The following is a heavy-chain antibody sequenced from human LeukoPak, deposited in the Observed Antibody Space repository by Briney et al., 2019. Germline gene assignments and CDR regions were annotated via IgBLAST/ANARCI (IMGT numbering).Heavy chain of an antibody. CDR1: GFTFSSYS. CDR2: ISYDGSNK. V-gene: IGHV3-30-3*01. CDR3: ARAEYDRSGSIYYYYGMDI. Sequence: GGSPRLSCAASGFTFSSYSRHWVRQAPGKGLEWVAVISYDGSNKYNADSVKGRFTISRGNSKNTLYLQMNSLRREDTAEYYCARAEYDRSGSIYYYYGMDIWGQGTTVTVSS. D-gene: IGHD3-22*01. J-gene: IGHJ6*02.